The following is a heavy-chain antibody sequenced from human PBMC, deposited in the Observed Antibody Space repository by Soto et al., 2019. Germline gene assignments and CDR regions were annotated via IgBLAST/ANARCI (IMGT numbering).Heavy chain of an antibody. Sequence: SETLSLTCPVSGGSINSYWWSWIRQPAGKGLEWIGYVYSSGSTNYSPSLSSRVSISVDTSKNEFSLRLSSVTAADTAVYFCARSVAVPGAHIDYWGQGTQVTVSS. CDR1: GGSINSYW. CDR2: VYSSGST. D-gene: IGHD6-19*01. CDR3: ARSVAVPGAHIDY. J-gene: IGHJ4*02. V-gene: IGHV4-59*01.